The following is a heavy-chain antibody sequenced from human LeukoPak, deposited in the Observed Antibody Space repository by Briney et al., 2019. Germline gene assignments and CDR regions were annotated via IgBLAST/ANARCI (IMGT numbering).Heavy chain of an antibody. J-gene: IGHJ3*02. Sequence: ASVKVSCKASGYTFTSYYMHWVRQAPGQGLEWMGIINPSGGSTSYAQKFQGRVTMTRDTSTSTVYMELSSLRSEDTAVYYCARELWRYCSSTSCFGVPGAFDIWGQGTMVTVSS. V-gene: IGHV1-46*01. CDR2: INPSGGST. CDR3: ARELWRYCSSTSCFGVPGAFDI. CDR1: GYTFTSYY. D-gene: IGHD2-2*01.